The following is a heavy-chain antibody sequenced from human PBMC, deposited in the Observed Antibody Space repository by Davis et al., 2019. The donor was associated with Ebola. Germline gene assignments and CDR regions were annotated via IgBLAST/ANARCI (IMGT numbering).Heavy chain of an antibody. J-gene: IGHJ6*02. V-gene: IGHV3-66*04. CDR2: INTGGTT. CDR1: EFSVSNNH. CDR3: ARRYRGVGNQFDYGLDI. Sequence: GESLKISCAASEFSVSNNHLNWVRQAPRKGLEWISVINTGGTTNYADSVKGRFAISRDNSKNTVFLQMNNLRTEDTEIYYCARRYRGVGNQFDYGLDIWGRGTTVTV. D-gene: IGHD3-10*01.